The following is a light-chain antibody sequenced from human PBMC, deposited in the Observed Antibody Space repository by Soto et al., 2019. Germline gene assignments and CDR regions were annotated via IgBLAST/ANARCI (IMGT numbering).Light chain of an antibody. CDR3: QQSYSTPWT. V-gene: IGKV1-39*01. Sequence: DIPMTQSPSSLSASVGDRVTITCRASQSISSYLNWYQQKPGKAPKLLIYAASSLQSGVPSRFSGSGSGTDFTLTISSQQPEDSATYYCQQSYSTPWTFGQGTKVEIK. CDR1: QSISSY. CDR2: AAS. J-gene: IGKJ1*01.